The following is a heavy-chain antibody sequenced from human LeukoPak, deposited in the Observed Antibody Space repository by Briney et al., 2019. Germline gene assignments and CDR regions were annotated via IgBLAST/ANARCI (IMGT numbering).Heavy chain of an antibody. D-gene: IGHD2-2*01. CDR3: ARDVHCVGTNCYPFDY. CDR1: GFPFSSYG. J-gene: IGHJ4*02. Sequence: GGSLRLSCTASGFPFSSYGMHWVRQAPGKGLVWVTVIWPDGGTKYYADSVKGRFTVSRDNSKNTLYLQMNSLRAEDTAVYFCARDVHCVGTNCYPFDYWGQGALVTVSS. CDR2: IWPDGGTK. V-gene: IGHV3-33*01.